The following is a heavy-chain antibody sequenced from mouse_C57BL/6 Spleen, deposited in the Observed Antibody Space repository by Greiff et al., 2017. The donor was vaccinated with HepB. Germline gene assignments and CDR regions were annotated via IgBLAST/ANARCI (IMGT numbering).Heavy chain of an antibody. CDR2: INPYNGDT. Sequence: EVQLQQSGPELVKPGDSVKISCKASGYSFTGYFMNWVMQSHGKSLEWIGRINPYNGDTFYNQKFKGKATLTVDKSSSTAHMELRSLTSEDSAVYYCARCYLYYYAMDYWGQGTSVTVAS. CDR3: ARCYLYYYAMDY. D-gene: IGHD5-1*01. J-gene: IGHJ4*01. CDR1: GYSFTGYF. V-gene: IGHV1-20*01.